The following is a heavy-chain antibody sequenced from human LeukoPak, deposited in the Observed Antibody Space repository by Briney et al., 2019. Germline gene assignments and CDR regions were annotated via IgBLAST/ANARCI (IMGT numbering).Heavy chain of an antibody. CDR3: AATTRIAARDDAFDI. V-gene: IGHV5-51*01. J-gene: IGHJ3*02. CDR1: GYSFTSYW. Sequence: GESLQISCKGSGYSFTSYWIGWGRPMPGKGLEWMGIIYPGDSDTRYSPSFQGQVTISADKSISTAYLQWSSLKASDTAMYYCAATTRIAARDDAFDIWGQGTMVTVSS. CDR2: IYPGDSDT. D-gene: IGHD6-13*01.